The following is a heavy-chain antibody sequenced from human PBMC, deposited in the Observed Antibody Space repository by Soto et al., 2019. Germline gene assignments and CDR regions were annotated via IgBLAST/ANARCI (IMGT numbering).Heavy chain of an antibody. J-gene: IGHJ5*02. Sequence: GSLRLSCAASGFTFISYTMNWIRQPAGKGLEWIGGIYYSGSTYYNPSLKSRVTISVDTSKNQFSLKLSSVTATDTAVYYCARIAVTGPNWFAPWGQGTLVTVSS. CDR3: ARIAVTGPNWFAP. CDR1: GFTFISYT. V-gene: IGHV4-38-2*01. D-gene: IGHD6-19*01. CDR2: IYYSGST.